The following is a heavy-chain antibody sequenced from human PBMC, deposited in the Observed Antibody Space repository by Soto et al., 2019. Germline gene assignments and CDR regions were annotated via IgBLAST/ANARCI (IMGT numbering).Heavy chain of an antibody. D-gene: IGHD2-15*01. CDR3: AKSSRYCSGGGCFYYFDY. J-gene: IGHJ4*02. CDR2: IGGNGVTT. V-gene: IGHV3-23*01. Sequence: EVQLLESGGGLVQPGGSLRLSCAASGFSIGSSAWSWVRQAPGKGLDWVSTIGGNGVTTFYADSAKGRFTISRDISRNTVFLQMSSLRAEDTALYYFAKSSRYCSGGGCFYYFDYWGQGTLVTVSS. CDR1: GFSIGSSA.